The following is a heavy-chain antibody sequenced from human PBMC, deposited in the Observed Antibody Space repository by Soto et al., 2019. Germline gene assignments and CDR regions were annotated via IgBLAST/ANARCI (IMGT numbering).Heavy chain of an antibody. Sequence: GGSLRLSCAASGFTFSTYWMDWVRQTPGKGLEWVANINQDGSEKNYVDSVKGRFTIYRDNAKNSLYLQMSSLAAEDSALYYCSRSLDSWGQGTLVTVSS. V-gene: IGHV3-7*01. CDR1: GFTFSTYW. CDR2: INQDGSEK. J-gene: IGHJ4*02. CDR3: SRSLDS.